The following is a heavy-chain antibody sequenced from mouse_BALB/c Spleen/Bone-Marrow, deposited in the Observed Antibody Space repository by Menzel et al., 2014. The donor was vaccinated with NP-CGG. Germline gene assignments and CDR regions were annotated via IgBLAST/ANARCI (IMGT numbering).Heavy chain of an antibody. Sequence: HLVESGPELVKPGASVMMSCKASGYTFTSYVIHWVKQKPGQGLEWIAYINPYNDDTKYNEKLKGKATLTSDKSSSTANMEFSSLTSEDSAVFYCARGGITNYYGLDYWGQGTSVTVSS. D-gene: IGHD2-4*01. CDR1: GYTFTSYV. CDR3: ARGGITNYYGLDY. J-gene: IGHJ4*01. CDR2: INPYNDDT. V-gene: IGHV1-14*01.